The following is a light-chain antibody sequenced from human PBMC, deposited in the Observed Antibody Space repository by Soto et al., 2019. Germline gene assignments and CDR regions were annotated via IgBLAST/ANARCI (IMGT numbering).Light chain of an antibody. J-gene: IGKJ4*01. CDR3: QQYNRWPLT. V-gene: IGKV3-15*01. CDR1: QNIHDK. CDR2: DAS. Sequence: EILVTQSPGTLAVSPSEVCRLCCVASQNIHDKLAWYQQKPGQTPRLLIYDASTRATGISGSFSGSGSGTEFTLTISSLQSEDFAVYYCQQYNRWPLTFGGGTKVDIK.